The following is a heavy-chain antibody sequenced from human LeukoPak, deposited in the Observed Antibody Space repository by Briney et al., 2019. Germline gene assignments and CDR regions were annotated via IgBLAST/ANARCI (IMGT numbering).Heavy chain of an antibody. J-gene: IGHJ6*03. CDR3: ARRMGRRFGERYYYYHYMDV. D-gene: IGHD3-10*01. CDR1: GGSFSGYY. CDR2: INHSGSI. V-gene: IGHV4-34*01. Sequence: PSETLSLTCAVFGGSFSGYYWSWIRQPPRKGLEWIGEINHSGSINYNSSLKSRVTISVDTSKNQFSLKLSSVTAADTAVYYCARRMGRRFGERYYYYHYMDVWGKGTTVTIPS.